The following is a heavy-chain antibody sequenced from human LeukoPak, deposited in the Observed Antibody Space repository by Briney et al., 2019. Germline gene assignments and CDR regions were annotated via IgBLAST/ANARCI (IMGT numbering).Heavy chain of an antibody. CDR1: GGTFTSYA. CDR3: ARAFTPRPSQRPRLVPGAFDI. D-gene: IGHD6-19*01. CDR2: IIPIFGTA. Sequence: GASVKVSCKASGGTFTSYAISWVRQAPGQGLEWMGGIIPIFGTANYAQKFQGRVTITTDESTSTAYMELSSLRSEDTAVYYCARAFTPRPSQRPRLVPGAFDIWGQGTMVTVSS. J-gene: IGHJ3*02. V-gene: IGHV1-69*05.